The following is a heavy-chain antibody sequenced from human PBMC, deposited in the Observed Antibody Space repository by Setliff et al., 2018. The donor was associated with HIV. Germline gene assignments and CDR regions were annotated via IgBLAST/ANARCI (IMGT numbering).Heavy chain of an antibody. CDR2: INNSGST. V-gene: IGHV4-34*01. J-gene: IGHJ6*03. CDR1: GGSFSDYY. Sequence: SETLSLTCGVYGGSFSDYYWTWIRQPPGKEPEWIGEINNSGSTNYNPSLKSRVTISVDTSKNQFSLKLTSVTAADTAVYYCARVRICNYLPSVDYSYMDVWGKGTTVTVSS. CDR3: ARVRICNYLPSVDYSYMDV. D-gene: IGHD2-15*01.